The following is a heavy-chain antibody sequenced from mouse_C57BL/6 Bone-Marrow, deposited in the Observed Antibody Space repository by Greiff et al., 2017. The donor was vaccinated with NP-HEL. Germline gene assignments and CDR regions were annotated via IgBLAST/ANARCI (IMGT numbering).Heavy chain of an antibody. J-gene: IGHJ4*01. CDR3: ARSLLPDAMDY. V-gene: IGHV1-9*01. CDR2: ILPGSGST. CDR1: GYTFTGYW. Sequence: QVQLQQSGAELMKPGASVKLSCKATGYTFTGYWLEWVKQRPGHGLEWIGEILPGSGSTNYNEKFKGKATFTADTSSNTAYMQLSSQTTEDSAIDYWARSLLPDAMDYWGQGTSVTVSS.